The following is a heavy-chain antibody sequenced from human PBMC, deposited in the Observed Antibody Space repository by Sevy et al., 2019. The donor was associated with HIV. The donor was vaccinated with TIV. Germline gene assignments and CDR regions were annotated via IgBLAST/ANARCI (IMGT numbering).Heavy chain of an antibody. CDR1: GFTFGDYA. CDR3: TRDEIYSSGYPGTFYYYYYMDV. J-gene: IGHJ6*03. Sequence: GGSLRLSCTASGFTFGDYAMSWVRQAPGKGLEWVGFIRSKAYGGTTEYAASVKGRFTISRDDSKSIAYLQMNSLKTEDTAVYYCTRDEIYSSGYPGTFYYYYYMDVWGKGTTVTVSS. D-gene: IGHD3-22*01. V-gene: IGHV3-49*04. CDR2: IRSKAYGGTT.